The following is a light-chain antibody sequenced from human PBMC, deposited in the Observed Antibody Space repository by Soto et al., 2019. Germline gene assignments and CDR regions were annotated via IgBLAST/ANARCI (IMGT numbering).Light chain of an antibody. CDR1: SSDVGGYNY. CDR3: SSDTSSSTVV. Sequence: QSVLTQPASVSGSPGQSITISCTGTSSDVGGYNYVSWYQQPPGKAPKLTISDVSNRPSGVSNRFSGSKSGKTASLTISGHQDEEEADYYCSSDTSSSTVVFGGGTKLTVL. CDR2: DVS. J-gene: IGLJ2*01. V-gene: IGLV2-14*01.